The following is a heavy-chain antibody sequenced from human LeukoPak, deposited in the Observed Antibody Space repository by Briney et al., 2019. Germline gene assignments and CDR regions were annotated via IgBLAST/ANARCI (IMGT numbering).Heavy chain of an antibody. J-gene: IGHJ4*02. CDR2: IWYDGSNK. Sequence: PGGSLRLSCAASGFTFSSYGMHWVRQAPGKGLEWVAAIWYDGSNKYYADSVKGRFTISRDNSKNTLYLQMNSLRAEDTAVYYCARSIAVAGRGFDYWGQGTLVTVSS. CDR3: ARSIAVAGRGFDY. V-gene: IGHV3-33*01. D-gene: IGHD6-19*01. CDR1: GFTFSSYG.